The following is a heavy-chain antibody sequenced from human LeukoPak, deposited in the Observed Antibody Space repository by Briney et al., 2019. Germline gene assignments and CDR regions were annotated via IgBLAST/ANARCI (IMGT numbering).Heavy chain of an antibody. CDR1: GFTFSSYS. CDR3: ASDIYYDSSGYYGSIY. Sequence: SGGSLRFSCAASGFTFSSYSMNWVRQASGKGLEWVSYISSSSSTIYYADSVKGRFTISRDNAKSSLYLQMNSLRAEDTAVYYCASDIYYDSSGYYGSIYWGQGTLVTVSS. CDR2: ISSSSSTI. D-gene: IGHD3-22*01. J-gene: IGHJ4*02. V-gene: IGHV3-48*04.